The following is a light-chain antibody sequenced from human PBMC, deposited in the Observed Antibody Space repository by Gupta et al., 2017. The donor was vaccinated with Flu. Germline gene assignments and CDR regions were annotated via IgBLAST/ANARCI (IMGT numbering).Light chain of an antibody. CDR3: SSRDISADRPV. Sequence: GQTVRITCQGDSLRSYYAIWYQQKPGQAPVLVIYAKTNRPSGIPDRFSGSGSGDTASLTITGAQAVDEAEYYCSSRDISADRPVFGGGTKLTVL. CDR1: SLRSYY. V-gene: IGLV3-19*01. CDR2: AKT. J-gene: IGLJ3*02.